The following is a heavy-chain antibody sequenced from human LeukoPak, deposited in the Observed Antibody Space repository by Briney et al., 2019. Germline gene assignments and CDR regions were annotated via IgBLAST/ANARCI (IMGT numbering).Heavy chain of an antibody. Sequence: SETLSLTCTVSGGSISSGSYYWSWIRQPAGKGLEWIGRIYTSGSTNYNPSLKSRVTISVDTSKNQFSLKLSSVTAADTAVYYCARGRSSTSPRGQFDPWGQGTLVTVSS. J-gene: IGHJ5*02. V-gene: IGHV4-61*02. CDR2: IYTSGST. CDR1: GGSISSGSYY. CDR3: ARGRSSTSPRGQFDP. D-gene: IGHD2-2*01.